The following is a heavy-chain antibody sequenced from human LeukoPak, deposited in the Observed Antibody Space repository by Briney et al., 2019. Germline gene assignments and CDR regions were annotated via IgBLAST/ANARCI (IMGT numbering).Heavy chain of an antibody. D-gene: IGHD3-10*01. V-gene: IGHV4-30-2*01. CDR2: IYHSGST. CDR1: GGSISSGGYS. CDR3: ARGRGSSYYGSEGFDP. Sequence: SETLSLTCAVSGGSISSGGYSWSWIRQPPGKGLEWIGYIYHSGSTYYNPSLKSRVTISVDRSKNQFSLKLSSVTAADTAVYYCARGRGSSYYGSEGFDPWGQGTLVTVSS. J-gene: IGHJ5*02.